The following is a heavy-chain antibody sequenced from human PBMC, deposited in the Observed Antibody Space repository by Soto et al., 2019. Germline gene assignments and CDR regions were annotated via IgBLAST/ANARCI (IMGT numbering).Heavy chain of an antibody. J-gene: IGHJ4*02. CDR2: IYWDGDK. D-gene: IGHD1-1*01. CDR1: GFSLRTSGVG. V-gene: IGHV2-5*02. CDR3: AHIRSGANWNGKYFDS. Sequence: QITLKESGPTLVKPTQTLTLTCTFSGFSLRTSGVGVGWIRQPPGKALEWLALIYWDGDKAYSPSLKSRLSITKDTSKNQVVLTVTNRDPGDTATYYCAHIRSGANWNGKYFDSWGQGILVTVSA.